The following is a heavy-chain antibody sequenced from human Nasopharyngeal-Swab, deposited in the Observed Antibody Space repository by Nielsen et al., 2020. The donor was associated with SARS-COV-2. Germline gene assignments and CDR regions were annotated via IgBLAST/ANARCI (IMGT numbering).Heavy chain of an antibody. V-gene: IGHV4-39*07. D-gene: IGHD3-10*01. J-gene: IGHJ6*02. Sequence: SETLSLTCTVSGGSISSSSYYWGWIRQPPGKGLEWIGSIYYSGSTYYNPSLKSRVTISVDTSKNQFSLKLSSVTAADTAVYYCARSSPGSPGGYYYGMDVWGQETTVTVSS. CDR3: ARSSPGSPGGYYYGMDV. CDR1: GGSISSSSYY. CDR2: IYYSGST.